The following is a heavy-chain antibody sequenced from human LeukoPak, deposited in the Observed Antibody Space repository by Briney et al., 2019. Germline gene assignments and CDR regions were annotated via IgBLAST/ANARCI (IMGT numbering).Heavy chain of an antibody. CDR2: ISSSSSSL. CDR1: GFTFSSYN. CDR3: ARDRGGADDFWSCYYTGCLDS. J-gene: IGHJ4*02. V-gene: IGHV3-48*01. Sequence: GGSLRLSCAPSGFTFSSYNMNWVREAPGKGLGGVSYISSSSSSLYYVDSVKGRFTISRHNRKNSLYLQMNSLRAEDTAVYYCARDRGGADDFWSCYYTGCLDSWGQAALVTVSS. D-gene: IGHD3-3*01.